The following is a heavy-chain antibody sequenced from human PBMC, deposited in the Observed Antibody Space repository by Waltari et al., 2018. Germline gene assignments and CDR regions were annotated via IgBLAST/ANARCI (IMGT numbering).Heavy chain of an antibody. J-gene: IGHJ3*02. Sequence: QVQLVQSGSELKKPGASVKVSCKASGYTFTSYAMNWVRQAPGQGLEWMGWINTNTGNPTYAQGFTGRFVFSLDTAVSTAYLQISSLKAEDTAVYYCARVPPMIVATTRGAFDIWGQGTMVTVSS. CDR1: GYTFTSYA. V-gene: IGHV7-4-1*02. D-gene: IGHD5-12*01. CDR3: ARVPPMIVATTRGAFDI. CDR2: INTNTGNP.